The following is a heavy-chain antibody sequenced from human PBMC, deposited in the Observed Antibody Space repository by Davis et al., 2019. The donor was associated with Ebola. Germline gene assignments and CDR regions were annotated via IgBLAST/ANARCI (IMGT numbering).Heavy chain of an antibody. Sequence: ASVKVSCKASGYTFTGYYMHWVRQAPGQGLEWMGWINPNSGGTNYAQKFQGRVTMTRDTSISTAYMELSRLRSDDTAVYYCAREPTEEDHSYDDYWGQGTLVTVSS. D-gene: IGHD5-18*01. J-gene: IGHJ4*02. CDR3: AREPTEEDHSYDDY. V-gene: IGHV1-2*02. CDR1: GYTFTGYY. CDR2: INPNSGGT.